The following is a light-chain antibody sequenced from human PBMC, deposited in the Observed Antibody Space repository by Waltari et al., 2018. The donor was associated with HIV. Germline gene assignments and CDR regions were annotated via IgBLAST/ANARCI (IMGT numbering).Light chain of an antibody. CDR1: KLGERY. Sequence: SYELTQPPSVSVSPGQTASITCSGDKLGERYACWFQQKPGQSPVLVIYQDSKRTSGIPERFSGSNAGNTATLTIGGTQAMDGGDYYCQAWDSSTVVFGGGTKLTVL. V-gene: IGLV3-1*01. J-gene: IGLJ2*01. CDR3: QAWDSSTVV. CDR2: QDS.